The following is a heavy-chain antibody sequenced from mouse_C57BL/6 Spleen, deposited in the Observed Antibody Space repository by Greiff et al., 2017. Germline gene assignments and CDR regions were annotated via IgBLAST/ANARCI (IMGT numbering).Heavy chain of an antibody. V-gene: IGHV1-26*01. J-gene: IGHJ2*01. CDR3: ARRGTGY. CDR1: GYTFTDYY. D-gene: IGHD3-3*01. CDR2: INPNNGGT. Sequence: VQLQQSGPELVKPGALVKISCKASGYTFTDYYMNWVKQSHGKSLEWIGDINPNNGGTSYNQKFKGKATLTVDKSSSTAYMELRSLTSEDSAVYYCARRGTGYWGQGTTLTVSS.